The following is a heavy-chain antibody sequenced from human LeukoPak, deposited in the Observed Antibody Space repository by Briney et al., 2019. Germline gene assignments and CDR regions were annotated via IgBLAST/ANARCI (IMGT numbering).Heavy chain of an antibody. CDR1: GGSISSSSYY. J-gene: IGHJ4*02. Sequence: SETLSLTCTVSGGSISSSSYYWGWIRQPPGKGLEWIGSIYYSGSTYYNPSLKSRVTISVDTSKNQFSLKLSSVTAADTAVYYCARESPDCSSTSCYGHFDYWGQGTLVTVSS. V-gene: IGHV4-39*07. D-gene: IGHD2-2*01. CDR3: ARESPDCSSTSCYGHFDY. CDR2: IYYSGST.